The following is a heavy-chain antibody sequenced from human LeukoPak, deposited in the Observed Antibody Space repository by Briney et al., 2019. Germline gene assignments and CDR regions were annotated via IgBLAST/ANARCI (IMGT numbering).Heavy chain of an antibody. J-gene: IGHJ4*02. CDR1: GGSISSYY. Sequence: PSETLSLTCTVSGGSISSYYWSWIRQPPGKGLEWIGYIYYSRSTNYNPSLKSRVTISVDTSKNQFSLKLSSVTAADTAVYYCARHQRYCSSTSCYTYFDYWGQGTLVTVSS. V-gene: IGHV4-59*08. CDR2: IYYSRST. CDR3: ARHQRYCSSTSCYTYFDY. D-gene: IGHD2-2*02.